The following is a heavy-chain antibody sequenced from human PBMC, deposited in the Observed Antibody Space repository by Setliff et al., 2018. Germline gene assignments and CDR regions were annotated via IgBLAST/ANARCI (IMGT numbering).Heavy chain of an antibody. CDR3: AGDPPYSGFAFHV. CDR2: ISYDGRDK. J-gene: IGHJ3*01. Sequence: LSCAASGFTFFYHGMHWVRQAPGQGLEWVAVISYDGRDKYYADSVKGRFTVSRDNSENTLYLHMNSLRGEDTAIYYCAGDPPYSGFAFHVWGQGTLVTVSS. D-gene: IGHD2-21*01. V-gene: IGHV3-30*03. CDR1: GFTFFYHG.